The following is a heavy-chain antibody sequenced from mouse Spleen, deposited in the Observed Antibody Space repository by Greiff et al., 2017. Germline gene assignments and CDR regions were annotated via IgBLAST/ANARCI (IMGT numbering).Heavy chain of an antibody. D-gene: IGHD3-2*02. CDR3: AYSSGYPYYAMDY. Sequence: VQLQQSGPELVKPGASVKIPCKASGYTFTDYNMDWVKQSHGKSLEWIGDINPNNGGTIYNQKFKGKATLTVDKSSSTAYMELRSLTSEDTAVYYCAYSSGYPYYAMDYWGQGTSVTVSS. CDR2: INPNNGGT. V-gene: IGHV1-18*01. J-gene: IGHJ4*01. CDR1: GYTFTDYN.